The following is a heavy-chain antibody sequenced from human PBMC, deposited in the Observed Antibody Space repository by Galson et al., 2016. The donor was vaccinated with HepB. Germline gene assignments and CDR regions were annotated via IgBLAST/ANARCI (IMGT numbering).Heavy chain of an antibody. Sequence: QSGAEVKKPGESLRISCKAFGYTFTSYWISWVRQMPGKGLEWMGRIDPSDSYTNYSPSFQGHVTMSADKSISTAYLQWSRLKASDTGMYYCTKSRAIKFDPWGQGTLVTVSS. CDR2: IDPSDSYT. CDR3: TKSRAIKFDP. J-gene: IGHJ5*02. V-gene: IGHV5-10-1*01. CDR1: GYTFTSYW. D-gene: IGHD2-2*01.